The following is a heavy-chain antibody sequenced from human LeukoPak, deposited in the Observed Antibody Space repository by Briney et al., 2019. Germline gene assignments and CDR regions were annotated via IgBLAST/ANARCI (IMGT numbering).Heavy chain of an antibody. Sequence: SETLSLTCAVYGGSFSGYYWSWIRQPPGKGLEWIGEINHSGSTNYNPSLKSRVTISVDTSKNQFSLKLSSVTAADTALYYCAISSGWGFDYWGQGTLVTVSS. D-gene: IGHD6-19*01. CDR1: GGSFSGYY. CDR2: INHSGST. CDR3: AISSGWGFDY. J-gene: IGHJ4*02. V-gene: IGHV4-34*01.